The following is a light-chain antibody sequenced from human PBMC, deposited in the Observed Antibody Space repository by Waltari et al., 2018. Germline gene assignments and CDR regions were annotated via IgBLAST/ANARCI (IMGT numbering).Light chain of an antibody. CDR2: GAS. J-gene: IGKJ4*01. CDR3: QQYDSSGLT. Sequence: EIVLTQSPGTLSLSPGEGATLSCRASRSITSTYLAWFQQKPGQAPRLLIYGASSRTTGIPDRFSGGGSGTDFTLTISRLEPEDSALYYCQQYDSSGLTFGGGTTVEIK. V-gene: IGKV3-20*01. CDR1: RSITSTY.